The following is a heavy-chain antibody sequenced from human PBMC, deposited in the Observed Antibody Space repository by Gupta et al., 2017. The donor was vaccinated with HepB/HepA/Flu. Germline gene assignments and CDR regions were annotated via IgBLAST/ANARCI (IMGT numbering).Heavy chain of an antibody. CDR2: ISSTGITT. D-gene: IGHD3-10*01. J-gene: IGHJ6*02. V-gene: IGHV3-23*01. CDR3: AKMPVPGMAGGVAYYYLGVDV. CDR1: EFSLRDFA. Sequence: EIQLLDTGGGLVQPGESLTLPSGGSEFSLRDFAMTWVRQAPGKGLEWVASISSTGITTCYGDSVKGRFTISRDNSDNSLYLQMNTLRVEDSAVYYCAKMPVPGMAGGVAYYYLGVDVWGQGTTVTVSS.